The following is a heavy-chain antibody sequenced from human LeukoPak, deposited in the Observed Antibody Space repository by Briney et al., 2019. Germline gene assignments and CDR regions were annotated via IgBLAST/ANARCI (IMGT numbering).Heavy chain of an antibody. CDR3: APHWGGSGSSPFDY. D-gene: IGHD3-10*01. Sequence: GGSLRLSCAASGFTFSSHAMSWVRQAPGKGLEWVSAISSSGSTIYYADSVKGRFTISRDNAKNSLYLQMNSLRAEDTAVYYCAPHWGGSGSSPFDYWGQGTLVTVSS. CDR1: GFTFSSHA. J-gene: IGHJ4*02. V-gene: IGHV3-21*04. CDR2: ISSSGSTI.